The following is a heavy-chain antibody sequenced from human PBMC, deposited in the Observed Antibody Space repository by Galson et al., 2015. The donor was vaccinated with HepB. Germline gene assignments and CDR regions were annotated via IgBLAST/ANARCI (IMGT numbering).Heavy chain of an antibody. Sequence: ETLSLTCTVSGASVTGYYWSWIQQPPGKGLQWIGYIYYDGNTNYNPSLKSRVTMSVDTSKNQFSLNLRSVTATDTAVYYCWMIGTDFDYWGQGTLVTVSS. CDR1: GASVTGYY. J-gene: IGHJ4*02. CDR2: IYYDGNT. V-gene: IGHV4-59*04. CDR3: WMIGTDFDY. D-gene: IGHD2-21*01.